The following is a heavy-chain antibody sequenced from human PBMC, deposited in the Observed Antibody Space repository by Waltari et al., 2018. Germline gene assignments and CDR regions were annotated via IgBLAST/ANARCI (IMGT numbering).Heavy chain of an antibody. V-gene: IGHV4-61*02. D-gene: IGHD3-22*01. CDR2: IYTSGST. CDR3: AREVPHSSGYYHHPFDY. J-gene: IGHJ4*02. CDR1: GGSISSGSYY. Sequence: QVQLQESGPGLVKPSQPLSLTCTVSGGSISSGSYYWSWIRQPAGKGLEWIGRIYTSGSTNYNPSLKSRVTISVDTSKNQFSLKLSSVTAADTAVYYCAREVPHSSGYYHHPFDYWGQGTLVTVSS.